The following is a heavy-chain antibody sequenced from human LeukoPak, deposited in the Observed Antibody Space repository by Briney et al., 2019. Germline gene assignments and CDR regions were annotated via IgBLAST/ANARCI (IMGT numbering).Heavy chain of an antibody. J-gene: IGHJ4*02. CDR3: PTDTRGGYIFSAVDTAMVTGY. CDR1: GYTLTELS. CDR2: FDPEDGET. Sequence: ASVKVSCKVSGYTLTELSMHWVRQAPGKGLEWMGGFDPEDGETIYAQKFQGRVTMTEDTSTDTAYMELSSLRSEDTAVYYCPTDTRGGYIFSAVDTAMVTGYGGQGPLVTVSS. V-gene: IGHV1-24*01. D-gene: IGHD5-18*01.